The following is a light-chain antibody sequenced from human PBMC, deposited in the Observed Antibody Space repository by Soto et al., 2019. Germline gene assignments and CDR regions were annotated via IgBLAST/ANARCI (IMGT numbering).Light chain of an antibody. Sequence: QSALTQPASVSGSPGQSITISCTGTSSDVGGYNYVSWYQQHPGKAPKLMIYEVSNRPSGVSNRFSGSKSGNTASLTISGLEAEDEADYYCSSSTSSSFVFGGGTKLTVL. CDR1: SSDVGGYNY. V-gene: IGLV2-14*01. CDR2: EVS. J-gene: IGLJ2*01. CDR3: SSSTSSSFV.